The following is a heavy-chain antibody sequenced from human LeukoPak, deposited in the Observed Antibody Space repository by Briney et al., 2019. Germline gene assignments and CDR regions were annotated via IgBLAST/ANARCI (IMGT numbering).Heavy chain of an antibody. CDR1: GYTLTELS. J-gene: IGHJ4*02. V-gene: IGHV1-24*01. D-gene: IGHD3-10*01. CDR2: FDPEDGET. Sequence: ASVKVSCKVSGYTLTELSMHWVRQAPGKGLEWMGGFDPEDGETIYAQKFQGRVTMTEDTSTDTAYMELSSLRSEDTVVYYCATATQAIYGSGSPFDYWGEGTLVTVSS. CDR3: ATATQAIYGSGSPFDY.